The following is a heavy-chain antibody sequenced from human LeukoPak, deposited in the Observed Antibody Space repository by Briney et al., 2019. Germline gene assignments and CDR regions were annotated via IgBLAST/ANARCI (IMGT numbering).Heavy chain of an antibody. D-gene: IGHD1-14*01. CDR3: ATPNNIDAFDI. CDR2: IYYSGST. CDR1: GGSISSSSYY. V-gene: IGHV4-39*07. Sequence: PSKTLSLTCTVSGGSISSSSYYWGWIRQPPGKGLEWIGSIYYSGSTYYNPSLKSRVTISVDRSKNQFSLKLSSVTAADTAVYYCATPNNIDAFDIWGQGTMVTVSS. J-gene: IGHJ3*02.